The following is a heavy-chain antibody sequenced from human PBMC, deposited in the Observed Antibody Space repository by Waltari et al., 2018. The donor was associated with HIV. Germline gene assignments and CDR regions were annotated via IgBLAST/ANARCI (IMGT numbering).Heavy chain of an antibody. D-gene: IGHD6-6*01. CDR2: FSWSSGSI. Sequence: EVQLVESGGGLVQPGRSLRLSCPASGFKFDDYAMTWVRQSPGKGLEWVSGFSWSSGSIGYADSVKGRFTISRDKARNSLYLDMNILRPEDTAVYYCVKDRGIAVRPPYYFGLDVWGQGTTVTVSS. CDR1: GFKFDDYA. CDR3: VKDRGIAVRPPYYFGLDV. J-gene: IGHJ6*02. V-gene: IGHV3-9*01.